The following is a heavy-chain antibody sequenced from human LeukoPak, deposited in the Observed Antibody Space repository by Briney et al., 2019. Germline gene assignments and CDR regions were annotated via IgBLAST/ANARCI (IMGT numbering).Heavy chain of an antibody. J-gene: IGHJ4*02. Sequence: SETLSLTCSVSGGSISSGDYYWSWVRQSPGKGVEWIGYIYYTGSISYNPSLKSRLTISVDTSKNQFSLKLSSVTAADTAVYYCARGPNYVWGSYRYFDYWGQGTLVTVSS. CDR1: GGSISSGDYY. CDR2: IYYTGSI. D-gene: IGHD3-16*02. V-gene: IGHV4-30-4*01. CDR3: ARGPNYVWGSYRYFDY.